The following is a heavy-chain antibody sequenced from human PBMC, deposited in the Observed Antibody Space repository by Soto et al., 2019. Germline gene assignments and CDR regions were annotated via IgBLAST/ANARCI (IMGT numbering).Heavy chain of an antibody. CDR3: GRDEVRNGVGV. CDR1: GFTFSDFW. CDR2: IKGDGSEK. Sequence: GGSLRLSCEASGFTFSDFWMSWVRQAPGKRLEWVANIKGDGSEKRYVDSVRGRFTISRDNAKNSVYLQMNSLRADDTALYYCGRDEVRNGVGVWGQGTTVTVYS. V-gene: IGHV3-7*01. J-gene: IGHJ6*02.